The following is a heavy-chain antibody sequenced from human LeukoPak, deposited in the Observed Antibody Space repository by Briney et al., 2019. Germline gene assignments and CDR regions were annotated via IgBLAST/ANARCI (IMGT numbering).Heavy chain of an antibody. D-gene: IGHD2-2*01. CDR3: ASPSYCSSTSCSMGAFDI. J-gene: IGHJ3*02. CDR2: ISSSSSYI. CDR1: GFTSSDYW. Sequence: GGSLRLSCAASGFTSSDYWMHWVRQAPGKGLEWVSSISSSSSYIYYADSVKGRFTISRDNSKNTLYLQMNSLRAEDTAVYYCASPSYCSSTSCSMGAFDIWGQGTMVTVSS. V-gene: IGHV3-21*01.